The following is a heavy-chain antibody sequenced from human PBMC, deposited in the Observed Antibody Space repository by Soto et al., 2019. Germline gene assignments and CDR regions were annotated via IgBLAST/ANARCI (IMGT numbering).Heavy chain of an antibody. J-gene: IGHJ5*02. CDR3: ARDWGYSSSFGFGNWFDP. Sequence: QVQLQESGPGLVKPSQTLSLTCTVSGGSISSGDYYWSWIRQPPGKGLEWIGYIYYSGSTYYNPSLKSRVTISVDTSKNQFSLTLSSVTAADTAVYYCARDWGYSSSFGFGNWFDPWGQGTLVTVSS. D-gene: IGHD6-6*01. V-gene: IGHV4-30-4*01. CDR1: GGSISSGDYY. CDR2: IYYSGST.